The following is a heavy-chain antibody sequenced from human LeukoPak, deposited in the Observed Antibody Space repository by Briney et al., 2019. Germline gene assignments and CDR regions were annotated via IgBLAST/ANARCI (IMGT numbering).Heavy chain of an antibody. CDR3: AREYSSSSGSYYFDY. V-gene: IGHV4-59*01. CDR1: GGSISSYY. J-gene: IGHJ4*02. D-gene: IGHD6-6*01. Sequence: PSETLSLTCTVSGGSISSYYWSWIRQPPGKGLEWIGYIYYSGSTNYNPSLKSRVTISVDTSKNQFSLKLSSVTAADTAVYYCAREYSSSSGSYYFDYWGQGTLVTVSS. CDR2: IYYSGST.